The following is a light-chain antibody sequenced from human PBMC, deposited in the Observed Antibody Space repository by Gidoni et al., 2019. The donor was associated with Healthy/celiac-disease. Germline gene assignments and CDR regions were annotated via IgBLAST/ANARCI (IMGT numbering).Light chain of an antibody. Sequence: EIVMTQSPATLSVSPGERATLSCRASQSVSSNLAWYQQKPGQAPRLLIYGASTRATGIPARFSGSGSGTEFTLTISSLQSEDFAVYYCQQYNNWPRPWTCGQXTKVEIK. V-gene: IGKV3-15*01. CDR2: GAS. J-gene: IGKJ1*01. CDR3: QQYNNWPRPWT. CDR1: QSVSSN.